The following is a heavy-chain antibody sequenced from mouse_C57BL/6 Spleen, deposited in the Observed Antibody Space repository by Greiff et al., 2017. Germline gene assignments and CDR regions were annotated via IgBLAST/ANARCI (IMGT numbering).Heavy chain of an antibody. J-gene: IGHJ1*03. CDR1: GYAFSSYW. D-gene: IGHD3-1*01. V-gene: IGHV1-80*01. CDR2: IYPGDGDT. CDR3: ARSGRGWYFDV. Sequence: VQLQQSGAELVKPGASVKISCKASGYAFSSYWMNWVKQRPGKGLEWIGQIYPGDGDTNYNGKFKGKATLTADKSSSTSYMQLSSLTSEDSAVYFCARSGRGWYFDVWGTGTTVTVSS.